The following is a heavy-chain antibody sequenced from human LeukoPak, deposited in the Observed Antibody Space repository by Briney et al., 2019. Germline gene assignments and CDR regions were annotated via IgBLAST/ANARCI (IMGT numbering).Heavy chain of an antibody. CDR2: ISAYNGNT. J-gene: IGHJ5*02. CDR1: GYTFTSYG. CDR3: ARGRRQLERQMYWFDP. V-gene: IGHV1-18*01. Sequence: ASVKASCKASGYTFTSYGISWVRQAPGQGLEWMGWISAYNGNTNYAQKLQGRVTMTTDTSTSTAYMELRSLRSDDTAVYYCARGRRQLERQMYWFDPWGQGTLVTVSS. D-gene: IGHD1-1*01.